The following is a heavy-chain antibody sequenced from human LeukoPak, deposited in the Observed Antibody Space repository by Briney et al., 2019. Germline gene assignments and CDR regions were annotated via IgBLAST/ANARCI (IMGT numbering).Heavy chain of an antibody. CDR2: IIPIFGTA. Sequence: GASVKVSCKASGGTFSSYAISWVRQAPGQGLEWMGGIIPIFGTANYAQKFQGRVTITADESTSTAYMELSSLRSEDTAVYYCARVSGTAGTGYYYYMDVWGKGTTVTVSS. J-gene: IGHJ6*03. CDR3: ARVSGTAGTGYYYYMDV. CDR1: GGTFSSYA. V-gene: IGHV1-69*13. D-gene: IGHD1-1*01.